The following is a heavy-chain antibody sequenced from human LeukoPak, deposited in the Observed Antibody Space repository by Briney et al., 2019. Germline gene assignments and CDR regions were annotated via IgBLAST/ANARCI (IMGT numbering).Heavy chain of an antibody. CDR1: GFTFSPYE. J-gene: IGHJ4*02. D-gene: IGHD3-10*01. V-gene: IGHV3-48*03. CDR3: ARDLYYFGSGSFVPGLPDY. Sequence: GGSLRLSCAASGFTFSPYEMNWVRQAPGKGLEWVSYISSSARVIHYADSVKGRFTISRDDAKSSLYLQMNSLRAEDTAVYYCARDLYYFGSGSFVPGLPDYWGQGTLVTVSS. CDR2: ISSSARVI.